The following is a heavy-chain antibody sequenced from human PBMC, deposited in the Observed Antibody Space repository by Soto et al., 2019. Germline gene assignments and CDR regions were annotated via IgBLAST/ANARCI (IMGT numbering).Heavy chain of an antibody. CDR3: ARGGITMVRGVIITTGYYYYGMDV. CDR1: GYTFTSYG. CDR2: INPYNGNT. V-gene: IGHV1-18*01. J-gene: IGHJ6*02. Sequence: GASVKVSCKASGYTFTSYGISWVRQAPGQGLEWMGWINPYNGNTKYAQKLQGRVTMTTDTSTSTVYMELSSLRSEDTAVYYCARGGITMVRGVIITTGYYYYGMDVWGQGTTDTVSS. D-gene: IGHD3-10*01.